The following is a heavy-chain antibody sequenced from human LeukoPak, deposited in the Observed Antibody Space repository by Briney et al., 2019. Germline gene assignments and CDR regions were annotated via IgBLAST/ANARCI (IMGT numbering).Heavy chain of an antibody. V-gene: IGHV1-18*01. CDR3: ARGLPPRRNYDSRGYYSYYFDY. CDR1: GYTFSNYG. CDR2: ISAYNGNT. J-gene: IGHJ4*02. Sequence: ASVKVSCKASGYTFSNYGISWVRQAPGQGLGWMGWISAYNGNTKYAQKFQGRVTLTTDTSTSTAYMELRSLRSDDTAVYYCARGLPPRRNYDSRGYYSYYFDYWGQGTLVTVSS. D-gene: IGHD3-22*01.